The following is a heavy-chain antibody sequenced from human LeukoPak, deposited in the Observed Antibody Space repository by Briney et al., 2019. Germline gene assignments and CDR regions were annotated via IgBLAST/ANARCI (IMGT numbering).Heavy chain of an antibody. CDR2: IYTSGST. D-gene: IGHD3-9*01. J-gene: IGHJ4*02. CDR3: ARRDNYFEY. V-gene: IGHV4-4*09. Sequence: SETLSLTCTVSGGSISSYYWSWIRQPPGKGLEWIGYIYTSGSTNYNPSLKSRVTISVDTSKNQFSLKLSSVTAADTAVYYCARRDNYFEYWGQGTLVTVSS. CDR1: GGSISSYY.